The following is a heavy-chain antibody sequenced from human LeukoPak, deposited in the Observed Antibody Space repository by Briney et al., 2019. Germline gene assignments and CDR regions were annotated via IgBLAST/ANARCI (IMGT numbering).Heavy chain of an antibody. Sequence: GGSLRLSCAASGFTFSSYAMSWVRQAPGKGLEWVANIKQDGSEKYYVDSVKGRFTISRDNAKNSLYLQMNSLGAEDTAVYYCARDRVYDSSGYYYGSAPRFDYGMDVWGQGTTVTVSS. D-gene: IGHD3-22*01. CDR3: ARDRVYDSSGYYYGSAPRFDYGMDV. CDR1: GFTFSSYA. J-gene: IGHJ6*02. CDR2: IKQDGSEK. V-gene: IGHV3-7*01.